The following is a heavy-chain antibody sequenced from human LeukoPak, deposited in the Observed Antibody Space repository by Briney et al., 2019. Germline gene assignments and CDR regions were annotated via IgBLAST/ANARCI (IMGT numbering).Heavy chain of an antibody. CDR1: GFTFSSYS. CDR2: ISSSSSYI. J-gene: IGHJ4*02. Sequence: GGSLRLSCAASGFTFSSYSMNWVRQAPGKGLEWVSSISSSSSYIYYADSVKGRFTISRDNAKNSLYLQMNSQRAEDTAVYYCARDSGSMVRGGGDYWGQGTLVTVSS. CDR3: ARDSGSMVRGGGDY. D-gene: IGHD3-10*01. V-gene: IGHV3-21*01.